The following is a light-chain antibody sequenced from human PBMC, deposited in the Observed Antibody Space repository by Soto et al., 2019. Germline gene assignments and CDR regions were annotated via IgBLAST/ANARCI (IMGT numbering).Light chain of an antibody. V-gene: IGKV3-15*01. CDR1: QSVSSN. J-gene: IGKJ1*01. CDR3: EQDNNWTSWT. Sequence: IVMTQSPATLSVSPGERATLSCRASQSVSSNLAWYQQKPGQPPRLLIYGASTRATVIKARFSGSGSGSGFTLTISSLQSEDFAVYYCEQDNNWTSWTFGQGTKVEIK. CDR2: GAS.